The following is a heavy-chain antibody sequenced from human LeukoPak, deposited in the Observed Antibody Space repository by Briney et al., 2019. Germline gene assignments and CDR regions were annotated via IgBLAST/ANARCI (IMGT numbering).Heavy chain of an antibody. V-gene: IGHV5-51*01. Sequence: GESLKISCKGSGYSFTSYWIGWVRQMPGKGLEWMGIIYPGDSDTRYSPSFQGQVTISADKSISTAYLQWSSLKASDTAMYYCARMVGFWRGQYYFEYWGQASLVTVSS. CDR1: GYSFTSYW. D-gene: IGHD3-3*01. J-gene: IGHJ4*02. CDR3: ARMVGFWRGQYYFEY. CDR2: IYPGDSDT.